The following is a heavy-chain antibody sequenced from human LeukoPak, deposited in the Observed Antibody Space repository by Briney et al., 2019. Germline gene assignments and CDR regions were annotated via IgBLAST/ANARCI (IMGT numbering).Heavy chain of an antibody. CDR1: GFTFSSYA. CDR2: ISGSGDAT. D-gene: IGHD3-9*01. Sequence: GGSLRLSCAASGFTFSSYAMSWVRQAPGKGLEWVSTISGSGDATYYADSVKGRFTIPRDNPKNTLYLQMNSLRAEDTAVYYCAKTGAYYDISPSPRFDPWGQGTLVTVSP. CDR3: AKTGAYYDISPSPRFDP. V-gene: IGHV3-23*01. J-gene: IGHJ5*02.